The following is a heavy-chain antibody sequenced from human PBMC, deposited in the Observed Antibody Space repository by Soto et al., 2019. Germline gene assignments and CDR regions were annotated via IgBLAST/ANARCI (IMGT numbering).Heavy chain of an antibody. Sequence: PSQTLSLTCAISGDSVSSNSAVWNWIRQSPSRGLEWLGRTYYRSKWYIDYAVSVKSRITINPDISNNQVSLHLNSVTPEDTAVYYCARGREYYYGSGNSDYYYYGMDVWGQGTTVTVSS. CDR1: GDSVSSNSAV. CDR3: ARGREYYYGSGNSDYYYYGMDV. J-gene: IGHJ6*02. D-gene: IGHD3-10*01. CDR2: TYYRSKWYI. V-gene: IGHV6-1*01.